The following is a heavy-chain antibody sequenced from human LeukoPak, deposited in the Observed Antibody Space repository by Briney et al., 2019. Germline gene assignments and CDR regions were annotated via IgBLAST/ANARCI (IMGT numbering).Heavy chain of an antibody. CDR2: IIPVLNIT. Sequence: SVKVSCKASGGTFSSSAITWVRQAPGQGLEWMGRIIPVLNITTYAQKFQGRVTITADTSTSTVYMELSSLRSEEPAVYYCAKDQGLTAPPPYGLDVWGQGTTVIVTS. J-gene: IGHJ6*02. CDR3: AKDQGLTAPPPYGLDV. D-gene: IGHD5-18*01. V-gene: IGHV1-69*04. CDR1: GGTFSSSA.